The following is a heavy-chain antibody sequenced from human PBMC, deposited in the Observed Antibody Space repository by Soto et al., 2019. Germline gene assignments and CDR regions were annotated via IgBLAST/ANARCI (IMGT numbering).Heavy chain of an antibody. Sequence: EVQLVQSGAEVKKPEESLKISCKGSGYIFNTYWIAWLRQMPGKGLEWMGIIYPGDSETRYSPSFQGQVTISADKSISTAYLQWSSLKASDTAMYYCARRTGTGFYGMDVWGQGTTVTVSS. CDR3: ARRTGTGFYGMDV. CDR2: IYPGDSET. CDR1: GYIFNTYW. J-gene: IGHJ6*02. V-gene: IGHV5-51*01. D-gene: IGHD7-27*01.